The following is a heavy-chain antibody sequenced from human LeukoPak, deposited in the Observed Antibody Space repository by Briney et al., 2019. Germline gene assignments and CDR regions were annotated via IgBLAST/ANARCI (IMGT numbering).Heavy chain of an antibody. CDR2: ISAYNGNT. J-gene: IGHJ4*02. CDR3: ARWNYDILTGYPIGGPDY. CDR1: GYTFTSYG. D-gene: IGHD3-9*01. Sequence: ASVKVSCKASGYTFTSYGISWVRQAPGQRREGMGWISAYNGNTNYAQKLQGRVTMTTDTSTSTAYMELRSLRSDDTAVYYCARWNYDILTGYPIGGPDYWGQGTLVTVSS. V-gene: IGHV1-18*04.